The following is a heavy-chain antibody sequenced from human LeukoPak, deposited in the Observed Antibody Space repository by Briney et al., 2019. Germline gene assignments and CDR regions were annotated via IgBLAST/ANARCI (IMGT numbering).Heavy chain of an antibody. CDR2: INPNSGGT. D-gene: IGHD7-27*01. CDR3: ARDLVESATGDLYGMDV. Sequence: AASVKVSCKASGYTFTGYHMHWVRQAPGQGLEWVGWINPNSGGTNYAQKFQGRVTMTRDTSISTAYMELSGLRSDDTAVYYCARDLVESATGDLYGMDVWGQGTTVTVSS. V-gene: IGHV1-2*02. CDR1: GYTFTGYH. J-gene: IGHJ6*02.